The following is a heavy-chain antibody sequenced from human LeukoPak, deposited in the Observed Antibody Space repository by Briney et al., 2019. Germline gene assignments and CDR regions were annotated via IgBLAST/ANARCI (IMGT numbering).Heavy chain of an antibody. J-gene: IGHJ6*03. Sequence: RGSLRLSCAASGFTFDDYAMHWVRQAPGKGLEWVSLISWDGGSTYYADSVKGRFTISRDNSKNSLYLQMNSLRAEDTALYYCAKARGNYYYYYMDVWGKGTTVTVSS. CDR3: AKARGNYYYYYMDV. CDR1: GFTFDDYA. CDR2: ISWDGGST. V-gene: IGHV3-43D*03.